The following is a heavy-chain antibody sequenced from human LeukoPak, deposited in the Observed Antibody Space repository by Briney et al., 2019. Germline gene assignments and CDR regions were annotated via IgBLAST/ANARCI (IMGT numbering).Heavy chain of an antibody. Sequence: PSETLSLTCTVSGGSISSYYWSWIRQPPGKGLEWIGYIYYSGSTNYNPSLKSRVTISVDTSKNQFSLKLSSVTAADTAVYYCARKVPRIASGLDPWGQGTLVTVSS. D-gene: IGHD3-22*01. V-gene: IGHV4-59*08. CDR1: GGSISSYY. CDR3: ARKVPRIASGLDP. CDR2: IYYSGST. J-gene: IGHJ5*02.